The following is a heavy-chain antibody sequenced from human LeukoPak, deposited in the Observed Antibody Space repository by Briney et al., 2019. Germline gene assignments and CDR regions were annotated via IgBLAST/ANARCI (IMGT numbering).Heavy chain of an antibody. CDR1: GFTFSSYA. Sequence: PGGSLRLSCAASGFTFSSYAMHWVRQAPGKGLEWVAVISYDGSNKYYADSVKGRFTISRDNSKNTLYLQMNSLRAEDTAVYYCARDREVAAAGYFDYWGQGTLVTVSS. J-gene: IGHJ4*02. CDR2: ISYDGSNK. D-gene: IGHD6-13*01. CDR3: ARDREVAAAGYFDY. V-gene: IGHV3-30-3*01.